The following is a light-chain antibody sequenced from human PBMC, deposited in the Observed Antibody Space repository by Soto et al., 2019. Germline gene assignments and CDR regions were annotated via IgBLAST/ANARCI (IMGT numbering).Light chain of an antibody. V-gene: IGKV1-12*01. CDR3: KQSRSFPLT. CDR2: AAS. Sequence: DIQMTQSPSSLFASVGDRVTITRRASQDLDRWLAWYQQKQGEAPKLLIFAASSLQSGLPSRFRGGGSGTDFSLTISRLQPEDFATYYCKQSRSFPLTFGGGTKVDIK. J-gene: IGKJ4*01. CDR1: QDLDRW.